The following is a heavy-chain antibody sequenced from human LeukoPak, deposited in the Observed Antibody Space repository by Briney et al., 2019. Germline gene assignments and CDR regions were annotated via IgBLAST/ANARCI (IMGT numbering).Heavy chain of an antibody. CDR2: ISYRGST. CDR3: TVGPHHYFDS. J-gene: IGHJ4*02. Sequence: SETLSLPCTVSGGSINSGCYYWSWIRQHPGKGLERNGYISYRGSTYYNPSLKSRVTISLDTSKNQFSLRLSSVSTADTAVYFCTVGPHHYFDSWGQGTLVTVSS. V-gene: IGHV4-31*03. D-gene: IGHD4-11*01. CDR1: GGSINSGCYY.